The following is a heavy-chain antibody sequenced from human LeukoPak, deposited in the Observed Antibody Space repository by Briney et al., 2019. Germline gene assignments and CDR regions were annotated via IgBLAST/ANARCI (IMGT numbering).Heavy chain of an antibody. Sequence: SETLSLTCAVYGGSFSGYYWSWIRQPPGKGLEWIGEINHSGSTNYNPSLKSRVTISVDTSKNQFSLKLSSVTAADTAVYYCARGVTIFGVVSEYFQHWGQGTLVTVSS. D-gene: IGHD3-3*01. CDR2: INHSGST. J-gene: IGHJ1*01. V-gene: IGHV4-34*01. CDR3: ARGVTIFGVVSEYFQH. CDR1: GGSFSGYY.